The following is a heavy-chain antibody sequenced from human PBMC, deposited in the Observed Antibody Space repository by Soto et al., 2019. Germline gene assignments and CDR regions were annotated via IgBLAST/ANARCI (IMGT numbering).Heavy chain of an antibody. J-gene: IGHJ4*02. CDR2: IRASGVTT. CDR3: AKGAIGRLDY. D-gene: IGHD1-26*01. Sequence: DVQLLDSGGGLVQPGRSLRLSCAASGFTFSNYAMSWVRQAPGKGLEWVSTIRASGVTTFYADSARGRFTISRDNSKNTLSLQMNSLTADDTAIYYCAKGAIGRLDYWGQGTLVTLSS. CDR1: GFTFSNYA. V-gene: IGHV3-23*01.